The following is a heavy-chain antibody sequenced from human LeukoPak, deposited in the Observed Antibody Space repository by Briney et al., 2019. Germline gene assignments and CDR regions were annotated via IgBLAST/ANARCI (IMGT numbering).Heavy chain of an antibody. CDR1: GFTFSSYA. Sequence: PGGSLRLSCAASGFTFSSYAMSWVRQAPGKGLEWVSAISGSGGSTYYADSVKGRFTISRDNSKNTLYLQMNSLRAEDTAVYHCAKGNDFWSGYCFDYWGRGTLVTVSS. V-gene: IGHV3-23*01. CDR3: AKGNDFWSGYCFDY. D-gene: IGHD3-3*01. CDR2: ISGSGGST. J-gene: IGHJ4*02.